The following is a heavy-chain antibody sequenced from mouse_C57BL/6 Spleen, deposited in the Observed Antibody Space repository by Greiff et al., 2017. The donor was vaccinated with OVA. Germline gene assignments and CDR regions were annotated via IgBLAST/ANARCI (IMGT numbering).Heavy chain of an antibody. Sequence: QVQLQQPGAELVKPGASVKMSCKASGYTFTSYWITWVKQRPGQGLEWIGDIYPGSGSTNYNEKFKSKATLTVDTASSTADIQLSSLTSEDSAVYYCSRYYVSSYVYYFDYWGQGTTLTVSS. J-gene: IGHJ2*01. V-gene: IGHV1-55*01. CDR2: IYPGSGST. D-gene: IGHD1-1*01. CDR1: GYTFTSYW. CDR3: SRYYVSSYVYYFDY.